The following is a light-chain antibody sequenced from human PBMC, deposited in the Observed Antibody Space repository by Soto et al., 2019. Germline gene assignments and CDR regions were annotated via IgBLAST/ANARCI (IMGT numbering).Light chain of an antibody. CDR1: QSVFLSFNNKNY. J-gene: IGKJ1*01. CDR2: WAS. V-gene: IGKV4-1*01. Sequence: DIVMTQSPDSLAVSLGEGATISCKSSQSVFLSFNNKNYLAWYQQKAGQPPKLLIYWASSRESGVSDRFSGSGSETDFTLTISSLQPEEVAVYYCQQYYSTPQTFGQGTKVEIK. CDR3: QQYYSTPQT.